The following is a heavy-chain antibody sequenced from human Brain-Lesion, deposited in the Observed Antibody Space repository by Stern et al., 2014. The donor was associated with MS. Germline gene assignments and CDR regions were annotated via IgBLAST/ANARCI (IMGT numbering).Heavy chain of an antibody. V-gene: IGHV1-2*06. CDR1: GYTVSGHY. D-gene: IGHD5-18*01. CDR3: ARRKVNTMTLDY. J-gene: IGHJ4*02. CDR2: INPNTGAT. Sequence: VQLVESGAEVKKPGASVTVSCTPSGYTVSGHYIDWVRQAPGQGPEWMGLINPNTGATNYAQNFRGRVTLTRDTSTTTVYLDLNRLRSDDTAVYYCARRKVNTMTLDYWGQGTLVTVSS.